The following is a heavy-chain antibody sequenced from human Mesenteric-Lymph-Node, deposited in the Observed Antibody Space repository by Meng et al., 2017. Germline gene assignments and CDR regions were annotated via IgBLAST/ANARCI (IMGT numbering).Heavy chain of an antibody. Sequence: ASVKVSCKASGGTFSSYAISWVRQAPGQGLEWMGMINPNRGNTNYAQKFQGRVTMTRDTSISTAYMELSRLRSDDTAVYYCARGDVDIVATIGALGYWGQGTLVTVSS. CDR2: INPNRGNT. V-gene: IGHV1-8*02. CDR1: GGTFSSYA. CDR3: ARGDVDIVATIGALGY. D-gene: IGHD5-12*01. J-gene: IGHJ4*02.